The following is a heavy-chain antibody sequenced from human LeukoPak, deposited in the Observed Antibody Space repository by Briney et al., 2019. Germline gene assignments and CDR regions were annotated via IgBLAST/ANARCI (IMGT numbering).Heavy chain of an antibody. CDR1: GGSISNYY. J-gene: IGHJ4*02. CDR2: IYYSGST. V-gene: IGHV4-59*01. D-gene: IGHD2/OR15-2a*01. CDR3: AKDALISYRGAWSQSDY. Sequence: SETLSLTCTVSGGSISNYYWSWIRQPPGKGLEWIGHIYYSGSTNYNPSLKSRVTISVDTSKNQFSLKLSSVTAADTAVYYCAKDALISYRGAWSQSDYWGQGTLVTVSS.